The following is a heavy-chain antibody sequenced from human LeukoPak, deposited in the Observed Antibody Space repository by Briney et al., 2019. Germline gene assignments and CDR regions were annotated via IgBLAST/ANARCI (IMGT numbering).Heavy chain of an antibody. J-gene: IGHJ4*02. CDR2: IYYSGSA. CDR3: ARDPRGYGDPNGRSVDY. D-gene: IGHD4-17*01. CDR1: GGSISSYY. Sequence: SETLSLTCTVSGGSISSYYWSWIRQPPGKGLEWIGYIYYSGSAYYNPSLKSRVTISVDTSKNQFSLKLSSVTAADTAVYYCARDPRGYGDPNGRSVDYWGQGNLVTVSS. V-gene: IGHV4-59*12.